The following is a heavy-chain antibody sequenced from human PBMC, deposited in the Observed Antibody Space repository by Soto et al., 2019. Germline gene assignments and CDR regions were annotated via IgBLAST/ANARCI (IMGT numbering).Heavy chain of an antibody. J-gene: IGHJ3*02. CDR3: EKSHNTYDAFDI. CDR1: GFTFSSYA. V-gene: IGHV3-23*01. CDR2: ISGSGGIT. Sequence: PGGSLRLSCAASGFTFSSYAMSWVRQAPGKGLEWVSAISGSGGITYYADSVKGRFTISRDNSKNTLYLQMNSLRAEDTAVYYCEKSHNTYDAFDIGGKGKMATVPS.